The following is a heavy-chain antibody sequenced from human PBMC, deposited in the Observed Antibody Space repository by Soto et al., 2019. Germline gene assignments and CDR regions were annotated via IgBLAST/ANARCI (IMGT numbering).Heavy chain of an antibody. J-gene: IGHJ5*02. V-gene: IGHV1-18*01. Sequence: ASVKVSCKASGSTFTSYGISWVRQAPGQGLEWMGWISAYNGNTNYAQKLQGRVTMTTDTSTSTAYMELRSLRSDDTAVYYCARDVLRFLEWSPGGSWFDPWGQGTLVTVSS. D-gene: IGHD3-3*01. CDR1: GSTFTSYG. CDR3: ARDVLRFLEWSPGGSWFDP. CDR2: ISAYNGNT.